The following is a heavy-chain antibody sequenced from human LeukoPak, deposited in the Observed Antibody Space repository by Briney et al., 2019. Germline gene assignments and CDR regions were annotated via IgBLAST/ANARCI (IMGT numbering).Heavy chain of an antibody. CDR3: ARYPLAFDF. J-gene: IGHJ4*02. Sequence: PSETLSLTCTVSGVSVTNHQWSWVRQPPGKGLEWIAYIHHSGSTNYNPSLKNRVTISMDTSKNQFSLRLISVTAADTAVYYCARYPLAFDFWGPGILVSVSS. D-gene: IGHD6-6*01. V-gene: IGHV4-59*02. CDR2: IHHSGST. CDR1: GVSVTNHQ.